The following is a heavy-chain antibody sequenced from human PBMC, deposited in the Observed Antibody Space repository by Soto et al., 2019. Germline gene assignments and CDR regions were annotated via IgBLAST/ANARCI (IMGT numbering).Heavy chain of an antibody. CDR3: ARDGLSGGDAFDI. D-gene: IGHD3-10*01. CDR1: GCSIRSDGYY. CDR2: MNYRGIT. J-gene: IGHJ3*02. Sequence: QVQLQESGPGLLKPSQTLSLTCTVSGCSIRSDGYYWSWIRQRPGKGLEWIGYMNYRGITYYNPSLKSRLTISEDTSKNHFSLNLNSVTAADTAVYYCARDGLSGGDAFDIWGQGTMVVVSS. V-gene: IGHV4-31*03.